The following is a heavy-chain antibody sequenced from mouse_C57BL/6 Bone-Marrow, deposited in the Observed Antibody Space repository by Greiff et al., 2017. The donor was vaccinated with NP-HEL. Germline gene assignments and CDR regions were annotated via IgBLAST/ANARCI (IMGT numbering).Heavy chain of an antibody. Sequence: DVHLVESGGGLVKPGGSLKLSCAASGFTFSDYGMHWVRQAPGKGLEWVAYISSGSSTIYYADTVKGRFTISRDNAKNTLFLQMTSLRSEDTAMYYCAGGNPFAYWGQGTLVTVSA. CDR2: ISSGSSTI. J-gene: IGHJ3*01. V-gene: IGHV5-17*01. CDR1: GFTFSDYG. CDR3: AGGNPFAY. D-gene: IGHD2-1*01.